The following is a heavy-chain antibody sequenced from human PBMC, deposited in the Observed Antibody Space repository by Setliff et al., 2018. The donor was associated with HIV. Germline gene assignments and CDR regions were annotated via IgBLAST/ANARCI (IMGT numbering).Heavy chain of an antibody. D-gene: IGHD6-19*01. V-gene: IGHV1-24*01. CDR3: ATASSGWHWGWFDP. CDR2: FDPEDGET. CDR1: GYTLSELS. J-gene: IGHJ5*02. Sequence: ASVQVSCKVSGYTLSELSMHWVRQAPGKGLEWMGGFDPEDGETIYAQKFQGRVTMTEDTSTDTAYMELSSLRSEDTAVYYCATASSGWHWGWFDPWGQGTLVTVSS.